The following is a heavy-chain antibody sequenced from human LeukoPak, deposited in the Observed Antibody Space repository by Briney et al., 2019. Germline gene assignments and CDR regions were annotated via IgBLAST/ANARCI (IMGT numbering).Heavy chain of an antibody. J-gene: IGHJ6*03. CDR1: GGSFSGYY. CDR2: INHSGST. D-gene: IGHD3-3*01. V-gene: IGHV4-34*01. CDR3: ARANNVLRFLEWLKAYYMDV. Sequence: NPSETLSLTCAVYGGSFSGYYWSWIRQPPGKGLEWIGEINHSGSTNYNPSLKSRVTISVDTSKNQFSLKLSSVTAADTAVYYCARANNVLRFLEWLKAYYMDVWGKGTTVTVSS.